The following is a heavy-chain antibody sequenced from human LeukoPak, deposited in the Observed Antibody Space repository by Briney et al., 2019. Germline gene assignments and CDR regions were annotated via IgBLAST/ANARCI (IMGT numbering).Heavy chain of an antibody. D-gene: IGHD3-22*01. CDR1: GFTFSSYA. Sequence: GRSLRLSCAASGFTFSSYAMHWVRQPPGKGLEWVAVIFYDGSTQYYADSVKGRFTISRDNSKNTLYLQANSLRAEDTAVYYCARDPRGPTGYDSSGRDSFDYWGQGTLVTVSS. V-gene: IGHV3-30*04. J-gene: IGHJ4*02. CDR3: ARDPRGPTGYDSSGRDSFDY. CDR2: IFYDGSTQ.